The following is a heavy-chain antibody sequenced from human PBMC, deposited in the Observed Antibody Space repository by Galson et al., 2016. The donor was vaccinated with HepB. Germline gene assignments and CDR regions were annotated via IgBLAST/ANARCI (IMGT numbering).Heavy chain of an antibody. Sequence: LRLSCAASGFTFSNFAMSWVRQAPGQGLEWVSAINGNGGHTYYADSVKHRFTISRDNSNNTLSLQMDSLRAEDTAIYYCAKGLEGTATSGTLDSWGHGTLVTVSS. CDR3: AKGLEGTATSGTLDS. CDR1: GFTFSNFA. V-gene: IGHV3-23*01. CDR2: INGNGGHT. D-gene: IGHD1-1*01. J-gene: IGHJ5*01.